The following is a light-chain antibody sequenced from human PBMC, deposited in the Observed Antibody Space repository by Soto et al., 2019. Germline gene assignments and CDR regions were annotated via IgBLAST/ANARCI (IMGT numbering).Light chain of an antibody. CDR1: QGVSSTY. V-gene: IGKV3-20*01. CDR2: DAS. J-gene: IGKJ2*01. CDR3: QQYGPSPMYT. Sequence: ESVLTQSPDTLSLSPGERATLSCRASQGVSSTYFAWYQQKPGQAPRLLMYDASSRATGIPDRFSGSGSGTDFTLTISRLEPEDFAMYYCQQYGPSPMYTFGQGTNLEIK.